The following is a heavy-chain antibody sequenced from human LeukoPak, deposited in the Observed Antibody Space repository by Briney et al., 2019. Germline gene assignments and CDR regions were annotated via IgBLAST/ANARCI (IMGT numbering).Heavy chain of an antibody. CDR2: ISGSGGST. CDR3: AKDYVVVVTVPNFDN. Sequence: GGSLRLSCTASGFTFSSYTMSWVRQAPGEGLEWVSAISGSGGSTYYADSVKGRFTISRDNSRNTLYLQMNSLRAEDTAIYYCAKDYVVVVTVPNFDNWGQGTLVTVSS. J-gene: IGHJ4*02. CDR1: GFTFSSYT. D-gene: IGHD2-21*02. V-gene: IGHV3-23*01.